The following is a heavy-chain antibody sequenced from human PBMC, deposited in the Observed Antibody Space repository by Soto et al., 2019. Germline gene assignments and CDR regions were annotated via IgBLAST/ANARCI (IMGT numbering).Heavy chain of an antibody. CDR1: GYTFSSYA. V-gene: IGHV1-3*01. Sequence: ASVKVSCKASGYTFSSYAMHWVRQAPGQRLEWMGWINAGYGNTKSSQKFQDRVTTSRDTSASTAYMELTSLRSEDTAVYYCARDTGDGTFDFWGQGTLVTVSS. D-gene: IGHD7-27*01. CDR3: ARDTGDGTFDF. J-gene: IGHJ4*02. CDR2: INAGYGNT.